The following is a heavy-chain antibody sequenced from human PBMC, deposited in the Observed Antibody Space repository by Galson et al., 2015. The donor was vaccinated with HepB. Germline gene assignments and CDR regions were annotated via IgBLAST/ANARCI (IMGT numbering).Heavy chain of an antibody. Sequence: SVKVSCKASGYTFTGYYMHWVRQAPGQGLEWMGWINPNSGGTNYAQKFQGWVTMTRDTSISTAYMELSRLRSDDTAVYYCARSSSGWYGWFDPWGQGTLVTVSS. D-gene: IGHD6-19*01. CDR3: ARSSSGWYGWFDP. CDR1: GYTFTGYY. CDR2: INPNSGGT. J-gene: IGHJ5*02. V-gene: IGHV1-2*04.